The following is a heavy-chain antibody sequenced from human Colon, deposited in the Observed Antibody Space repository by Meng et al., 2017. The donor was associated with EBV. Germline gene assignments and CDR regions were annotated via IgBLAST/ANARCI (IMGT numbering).Heavy chain of an antibody. J-gene: IGHJ5*02. V-gene: IGHV3-11*01. Sequence: QVQLVEAGGGLGKPGGARRDCCGAFGFTFSYYYMNWIRQAPGKGLEWLSYISSSGSTINYADSVKGRFTISRDNAKNSLYLQMNSLRAEDTAVYYCARDLGLAATGTSYFDPWGQGTMVTVSA. D-gene: IGHD6-13*01. CDR2: ISSSGSTI. CDR3: ARDLGLAATGTSYFDP. CDR1: GFTFSYYY.